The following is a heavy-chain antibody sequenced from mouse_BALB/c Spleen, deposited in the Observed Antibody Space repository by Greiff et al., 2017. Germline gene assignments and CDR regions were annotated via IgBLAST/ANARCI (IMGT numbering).Heavy chain of an antibody. V-gene: IGHV5-17*02. Sequence: EVQVVESGGGLVQPGGSRKLSCAASGFTFSSFGMHWVRQAPEKGLEWVAYISSGSSTIYYADTVKGRFTISRDNPKNTLFLQMTSLRSEDTAMYYCARSGYGSTFYAMDYWGQGTSVTVSS. CDR1: GFTFSSFG. D-gene: IGHD1-1*01. CDR2: ISSGSSTI. CDR3: ARSGYGSTFYAMDY. J-gene: IGHJ4*01.